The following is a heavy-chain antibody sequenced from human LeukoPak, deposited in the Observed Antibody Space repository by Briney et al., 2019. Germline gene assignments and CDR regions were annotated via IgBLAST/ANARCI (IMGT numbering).Heavy chain of an antibody. J-gene: IGHJ6*02. CDR2: IYYSGST. V-gene: IGHV4-59*01. D-gene: IGHD3-10*01. CDR1: GGTISSYY. Sequence: SETLSLTCSVSGGTISSYYWSWIRQPPGKGLEWIGYIYYSGSTNYNPSLKSRVTISVATSKNQFSLKLSSVTAADTAVYYCARDLRGCYEAYGIDVWGQGTTVTVSS. CDR3: ARDLRGCYEAYGIDV.